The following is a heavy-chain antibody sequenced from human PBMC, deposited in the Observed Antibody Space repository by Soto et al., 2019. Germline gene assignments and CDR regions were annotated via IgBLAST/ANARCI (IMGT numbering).Heavy chain of an antibody. CDR1: GFSLSNARMG. CDR3: ARTRRITIFGVVITKFDP. V-gene: IGHV2-26*01. CDR2: IFSNDEK. Sequence: SGPTLVNPTETLTLTCTVSGFSLSNARMGVSWIRQPPGKALEWLAHIFSNDEKSYSTSLKSRLTISKDASKSQVVLTMTNMDPVDTATYYCARTRRITIFGVVITKFDPWGQGTLVTVSS. J-gene: IGHJ5*02. D-gene: IGHD3-3*01.